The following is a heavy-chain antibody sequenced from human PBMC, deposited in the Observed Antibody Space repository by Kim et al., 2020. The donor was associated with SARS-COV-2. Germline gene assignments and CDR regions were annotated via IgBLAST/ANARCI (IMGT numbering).Heavy chain of an antibody. CDR2: IVPIFGTA. Sequence: SVKVSCKASGGTFSIYVISWVRQAPGQGLEWMGGIVPIFGTANYAQKFQDRITITADESTSTAYMELSSLRSDDTAVYYCARREAKWDAFDIWGQGTMVTVSS. V-gene: IGHV1-69*13. D-gene: IGHD1-26*01. CDR1: GGTFSIYV. J-gene: IGHJ3*02. CDR3: ARREAKWDAFDI.